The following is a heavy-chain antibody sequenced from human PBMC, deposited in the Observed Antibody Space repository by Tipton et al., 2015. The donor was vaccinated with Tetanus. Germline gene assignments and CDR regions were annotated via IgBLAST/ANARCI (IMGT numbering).Heavy chain of an antibody. CDR1: SGSISSSDYS. CDR2: VDYSGST. Sequence: LRLSCTVSSGSISSSDYSWGWIRQPPGRGLEWIGSVDYSGSTYYNPSLRSRVAISVDTSKNHFSLKLSPVTAADTAVYYCARLSIASTGTYGLTFYYGMDVWGPGTTVTVSS. V-gene: IGHV4-39*02. CDR3: ARLSIASTGTYGLTFYYGMDV. D-gene: IGHD6-13*01. J-gene: IGHJ6*02.